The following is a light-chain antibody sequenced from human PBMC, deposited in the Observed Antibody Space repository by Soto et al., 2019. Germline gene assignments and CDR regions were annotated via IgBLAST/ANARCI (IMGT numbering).Light chain of an antibody. Sequence: IQLTQSPSSLSASVGDRVTITCRASQGISSYLAWYQQRPGKAPKLLIYDASTLQTGVPSRVGGSGSGTDFTLTISSLQPDDFATYYCQQLSSHPYTFGQGTKLEIK. CDR1: QGISSY. V-gene: IGKV1-9*01. CDR3: QQLSSHPYT. J-gene: IGKJ2*01. CDR2: DAS.